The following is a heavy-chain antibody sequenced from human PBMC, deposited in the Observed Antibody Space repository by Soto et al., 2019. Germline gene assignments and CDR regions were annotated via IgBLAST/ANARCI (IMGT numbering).Heavy chain of an antibody. Sequence: QVQLQQWGAGLLKPSETLSLTCAVYGGSFSGYYWSWIRQPPGKGLEWIGEINHSGSTNYNPSLKRRVTISVDTSKNQFSLKLSSVTAADTAVYYCARPRGGGFWSGYSHYYFDYWGQGTLVTVSS. D-gene: IGHD3-3*01. CDR1: GGSFSGYY. J-gene: IGHJ4*02. CDR2: INHSGST. V-gene: IGHV4-34*01. CDR3: ARPRGGGFWSGYSHYYFDY.